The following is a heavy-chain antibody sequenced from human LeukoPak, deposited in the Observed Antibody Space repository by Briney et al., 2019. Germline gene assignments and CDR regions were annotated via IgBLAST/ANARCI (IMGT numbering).Heavy chain of an antibody. CDR1: GFTFSAFA. Sequence: GGSLRLSCAASGFTFSAFAMSWVRQAPGKGLEWVSAISGSGGSTYYADSVKGRFTISRDNSKNTLYLQMNSLRAEDTAVYYCAKYSQRYSGSYYTDAFDIWGQGTMVTVSS. D-gene: IGHD1-26*01. CDR2: ISGSGGST. J-gene: IGHJ3*02. CDR3: AKYSQRYSGSYYTDAFDI. V-gene: IGHV3-23*01.